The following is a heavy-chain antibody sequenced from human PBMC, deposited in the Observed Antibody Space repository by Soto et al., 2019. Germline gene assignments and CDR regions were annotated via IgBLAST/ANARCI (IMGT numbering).Heavy chain of an antibody. Sequence: GESLTLSCTVSGFSFSTYGLSWVRQPPGKGMEWEAHISYYGKAKYYADSMQDRSTISIENPTYTLFLPMNSLSVEDTAVYFCAKEFSPSFALDYFDWWGQGALVTVSS. CDR1: GFSFSTYG. J-gene: IGHJ4*02. CDR3: AKEFSPSFALDYFDW. V-gene: IGHV3-30*18. CDR2: ISYYGKAK. D-gene: IGHD3-16*01.